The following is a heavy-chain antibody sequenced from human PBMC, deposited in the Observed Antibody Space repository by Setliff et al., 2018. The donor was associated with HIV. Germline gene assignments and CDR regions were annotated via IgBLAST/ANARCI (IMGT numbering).Heavy chain of an antibody. D-gene: IGHD2-15*01. Sequence: GASVKVSCKASGYTFTTYAMNWVRQAPGQGLEWMGWINTNTGNPTSAQGFTGRFVFSVDTSVSTAYLQISSLKAEDTAVYYCAREVVVAGVHYYNMDVWGKGTTVTVSS. J-gene: IGHJ6*03. CDR2: INTNTGNP. CDR1: GYTFTTYA. CDR3: AREVVVAGVHYYNMDV. V-gene: IGHV7-4-1*02.